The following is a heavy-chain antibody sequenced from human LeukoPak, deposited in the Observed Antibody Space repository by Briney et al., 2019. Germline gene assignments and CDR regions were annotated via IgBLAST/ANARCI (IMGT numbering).Heavy chain of an antibody. V-gene: IGHV1-8*01. CDR1: EYTFTNYD. CDR2: INPNSGNT. J-gene: IGHJ5*02. Sequence: ASVKVSCTASEYTFTNYDIKWVRQAPGQGLEWMGWINPNSGNTGYTQKFQGRVTMTRNTSLNTAYVELTSLKSEDTAVYYCARSLGTYWGKDFLNWFDPWGQGTLVTVSS. D-gene: IGHD3-16*01. CDR3: ARSLGTYWGKDFLNWFDP.